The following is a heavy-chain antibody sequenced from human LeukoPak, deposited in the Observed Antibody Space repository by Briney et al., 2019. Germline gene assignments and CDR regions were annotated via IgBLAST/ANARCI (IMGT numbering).Heavy chain of an antibody. CDR3: ARTPIYSGYDYPFDY. J-gene: IGHJ4*02. CDR2: IYTSGST. V-gene: IGHV4-61*02. D-gene: IGHD5-12*01. Sequence: SETLSLTCTVSGGSVSSGSYYWSWIRQPAGKGLEWIGRIYTSGSTNYNPSLKSRVTISVDTSKNQFSLKLSSVTAADTAVYYCARTPIYSGYDYPFDYWGQGTLVTVSS. CDR1: GGSVSSGSYY.